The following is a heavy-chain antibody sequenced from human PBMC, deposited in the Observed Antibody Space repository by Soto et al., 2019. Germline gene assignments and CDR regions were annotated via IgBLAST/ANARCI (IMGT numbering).Heavy chain of an antibody. V-gene: IGHV1-8*01. D-gene: IGHD6-19*01. J-gene: IGHJ5*02. CDR2: MNPNSGNT. Sequence: QVQLVQSGAEVKKPGASVKVSCKASGYTFTSYDINWVRQATGQGLEWMGWMNPNSGNTGYAQKFQGRVXMXRXXSISTAYMELSSLRSEDTAVYYCAILEAGTYWFDPWGQGTLVTVSS. CDR3: AILEAGTYWFDP. CDR1: GYTFTSYD.